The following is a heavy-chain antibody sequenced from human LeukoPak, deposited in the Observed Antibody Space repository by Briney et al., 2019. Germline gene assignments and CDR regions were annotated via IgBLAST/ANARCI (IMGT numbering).Heavy chain of an antibody. V-gene: IGHV3-66*01. CDR3: ARDTRWEVRGRSWFVP. CDR2: IYSGGST. CDR1: GFTVSSNY. Sequence: GGSLRLSCAASGFTVSSNYMSWVRQAPGKGLEWVSVIYSGGSTYCADSVKGRFTISRDNSKNTLYLQMNSLRAEDTAVYYCARDTRWEVRGRSWFVPWGQGTLVTVSS. D-gene: IGHD1-26*01. J-gene: IGHJ5*02.